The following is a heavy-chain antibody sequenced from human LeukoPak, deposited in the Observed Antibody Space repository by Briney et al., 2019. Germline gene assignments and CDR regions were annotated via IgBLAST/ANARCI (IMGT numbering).Heavy chain of an antibody. CDR2: INTNTGNP. Sequence: ASVKVSCKASGNTFTSYVINWVRQAPGQGLEWMGWINTNTGNPTYAQGFTGRFVFSLDTSVSTAYLQISSLKAEDTAVYYCARDPFEQHYDYWGQGTLVTVSS. CDR3: ARDPFEQHYDY. CDR1: GNTFTSYV. J-gene: IGHJ4*02. V-gene: IGHV7-4-1*02. D-gene: IGHD6-13*01.